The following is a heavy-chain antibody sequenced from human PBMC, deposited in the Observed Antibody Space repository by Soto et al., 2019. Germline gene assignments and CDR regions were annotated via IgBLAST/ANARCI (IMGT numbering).Heavy chain of an antibody. Sequence: EVQLLESGGGLVQPGGSLRLFCEASGFTFSNYAMTWVRQAPGKGVEWVSTITNSGSTYYGDTVRGRFTISRDNSKTTVYLQMNSLRAEDTAIYYCARTDKFNSQSSGWANRFDYWGQGTLVTVSS. D-gene: IGHD6-19*01. CDR1: GFTFSNYA. CDR3: ARTDKFNSQSSGWANRFDY. J-gene: IGHJ4*02. V-gene: IGHV3-23*01. CDR2: ITNSGST.